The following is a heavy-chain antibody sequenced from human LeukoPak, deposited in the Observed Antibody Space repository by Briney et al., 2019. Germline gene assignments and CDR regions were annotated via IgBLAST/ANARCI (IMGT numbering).Heavy chain of an antibody. D-gene: IGHD6-13*01. V-gene: IGHV1-69*13. Sequence: GASVKVSCKASGGTFSSYAISWVRQAPGQGLEWMGGIIPIFGTANYAQKFQGRATITADESTSTAYMELSSLRSEDTAVYYCARVGSSWYLLDYFDYWGQGTLVTVSS. CDR1: GGTFSSYA. CDR3: ARVGSSWYLLDYFDY. J-gene: IGHJ4*02. CDR2: IIPIFGTA.